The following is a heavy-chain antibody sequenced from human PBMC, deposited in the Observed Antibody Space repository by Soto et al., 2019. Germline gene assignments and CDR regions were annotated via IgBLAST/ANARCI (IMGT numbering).Heavy chain of an antibody. CDR3: ARDESAGSSTSD. Sequence: EVQLVESGGGLVKPGGSLRLSCVASGPIFSSYGMNWLRQAPGKGLEWVSSIDSSGRYIYYADSLQGRFTISRDNAKNSMYLQMNSLRVEDTDRYFCARDESAGSSTSDWGQGTLVTVSS. D-gene: IGHD2-2*01. J-gene: IGHJ4*02. V-gene: IGHV3-21*01. CDR2: IDSSGRYI. CDR1: GPIFSSYG.